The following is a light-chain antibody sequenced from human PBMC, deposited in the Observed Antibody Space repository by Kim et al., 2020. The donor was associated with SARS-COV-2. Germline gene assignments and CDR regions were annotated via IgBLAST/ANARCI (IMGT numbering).Light chain of an antibody. V-gene: IGKV3-20*01. CDR3: QQYSSSPAT. J-gene: IGKJ1*01. Sequence: CTGERATLSCRASQSVSSNYLAWYQQKPGQAPRLLIYGASSRATGIPDRFSGSGSGTDFTLTITRLEPEDFAVYYCQQYSSSPATFGQGTKVDIK. CDR2: GAS. CDR1: QSVSSNY.